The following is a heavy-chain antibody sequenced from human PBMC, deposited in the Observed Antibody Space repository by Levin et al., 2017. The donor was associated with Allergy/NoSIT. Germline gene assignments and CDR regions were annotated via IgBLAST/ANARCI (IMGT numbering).Heavy chain of an antibody. V-gene: IGHV3-23*01. CDR3: AKARKITVAGDFDY. Sequence: GESLKISCVGSGFSFTNYGMTWLRQAPGKGLEWVSSISGSGSTTYHADSVKGRFTISIDNSKNTLYLQMNNLSAEDTALYYCAKARKITVAGDFDYWGQGALVTVSS. D-gene: IGHD6-19*01. CDR2: ISGSGSTT. CDR1: GFSFTNYG. J-gene: IGHJ4*02.